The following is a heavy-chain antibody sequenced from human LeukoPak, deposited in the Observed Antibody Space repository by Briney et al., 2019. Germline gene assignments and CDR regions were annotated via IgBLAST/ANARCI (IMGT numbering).Heavy chain of an antibody. CDR3: ASRATVVTPGAFDI. CDR2: IIPIFGTA. CDR1: GGTFSSYA. J-gene: IGHJ3*02. D-gene: IGHD4-23*01. Sequence: SVKVSCKASGGTFSSYAISWVRQAPGQGLEWMGGIIPIFGTANYAQKFQGRVTITADESTSTAYMELSSLRSEDTAVYYCASRATVVTPGAFDIWGQGTMVTVSS. V-gene: IGHV1-69*13.